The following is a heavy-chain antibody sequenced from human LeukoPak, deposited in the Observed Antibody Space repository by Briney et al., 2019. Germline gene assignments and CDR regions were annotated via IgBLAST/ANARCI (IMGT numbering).Heavy chain of an antibody. J-gene: IGHJ4*02. D-gene: IGHD3-10*01. CDR1: GFTFSSYW. V-gene: IGHV3-74*01. CDR2: INSDGSST. Sequence: PGGSLRLSCAASGFTFSSYWMHWVRQAPGKGLVWVSRINSDGSSTSYADSVKGRFTISRDNAKNTLYLQMNSLRAEDTAVYYCARDPVLWFGELYYFDYWGQGTLVTVSS. CDR3: ARDPVLWFGELYYFDY.